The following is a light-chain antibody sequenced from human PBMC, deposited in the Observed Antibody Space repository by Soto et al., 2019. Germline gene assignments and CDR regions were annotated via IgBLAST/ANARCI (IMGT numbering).Light chain of an antibody. CDR2: DVS. V-gene: IGLV2-11*01. J-gene: IGLJ1*01. CDR1: SSDVGGYNY. Sequence: QSVLTQPRSVSGSPGQSVTISCTGTSSDVGGYNYVSWYQQHPGKAPKLMIYDVSNRPSGVPDRFSGSKSGNTGSLTISGLQAEDEAGYYCCSYAGSYTYVFGTGTKVTVL. CDR3: CSYAGSYTYV.